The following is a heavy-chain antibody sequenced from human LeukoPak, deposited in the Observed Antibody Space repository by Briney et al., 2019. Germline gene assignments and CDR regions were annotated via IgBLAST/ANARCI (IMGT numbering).Heavy chain of an antibody. D-gene: IGHD6-13*01. J-gene: IGHJ4*02. CDR2: IIPIFGTA. V-gene: IGHV1-69*13. CDR1: GGTFSSYA. Sequence: SVKVSCKASGGTFSSYAISWVRQAPGQGLEWMGGIIPIFGTANYAQKFQGRVTITADESTSTAYMELSSLRSEDTAVYYCAREGSSSWYPYYFDYWGQGTLVTVSS. CDR3: AREGSSSWYPYYFDY.